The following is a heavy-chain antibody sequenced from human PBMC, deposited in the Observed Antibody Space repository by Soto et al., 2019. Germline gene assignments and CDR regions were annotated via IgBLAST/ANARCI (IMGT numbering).Heavy chain of an antibody. J-gene: IGHJ2*01. CDR3: ARVAPYPPYWYFDL. D-gene: IGHD2-21*01. V-gene: IGHV4-31*03. CDR1: GGSISSGGYY. Sequence: QVQLQESGPGLVKPSQTLSLTCTVSGGSISSGGYYWSWIRQHPGKGLEWIGYIYYSGSTYYNPSLQRRVTISADTSKNQFSLKLSSVTAADTAGYYCARVAPYPPYWYFDLWGRGTLVTVSS. CDR2: IYYSGST.